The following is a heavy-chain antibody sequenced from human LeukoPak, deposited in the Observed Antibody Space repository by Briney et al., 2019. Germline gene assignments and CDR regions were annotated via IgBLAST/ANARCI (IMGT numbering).Heavy chain of an antibody. V-gene: IGHV3-21*01. CDR3: ARDGGHTTAAAGPDLNYYYMDV. D-gene: IGHD6-13*01. Sequence: GGSLRLSCAASGFTFSSYSMNWVRQAPGKRLEWVSSISSSSSYIYYADSVKGRFTISRDSAKNSLYLQMNSLRAEDTAVYYCARDGGHTTAAAGPDLNYYYMDVWGKGTTVTVSS. J-gene: IGHJ6*03. CDR1: GFTFSSYS. CDR2: ISSSSSYI.